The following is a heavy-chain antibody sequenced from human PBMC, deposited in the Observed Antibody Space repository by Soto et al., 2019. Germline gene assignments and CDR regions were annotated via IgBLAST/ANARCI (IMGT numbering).Heavy chain of an antibody. CDR1: GFTFTSSS. CDR2: IVVDSGNT. V-gene: IGHV1-58*01. D-gene: IGHD7-27*01. CDR3: AEDGRLGIYWGSYYYYGMDV. Sequence: QMQLVQSGPEVKKPGTSVKVSCKASGFTFTSSSVQWVRQARGQRLEWIGWIVVDSGNTNYAQKFQERVTITRDMSTSTAYRALSSLRSEDTAVYSCAEDGRLGIYWGSYYYYGMDVWGQGTTVTVSS. J-gene: IGHJ6*02.